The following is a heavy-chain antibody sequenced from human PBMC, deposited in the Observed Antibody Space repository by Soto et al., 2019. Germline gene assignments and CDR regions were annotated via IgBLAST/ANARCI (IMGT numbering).Heavy chain of an antibody. Sequence: GGSLRLSCVASGFNFGNFGMHWVRQAPGKGLEWLTVISNDENIKQDSVRGRFAIARDNSKNTLYLHLTSLRAEDTAIYYCARGLRGVLDYRGQGTLVTVSS. J-gene: IGHJ4*02. D-gene: IGHD5-12*01. CDR2: ISNDENIK. CDR3: ARGLRGVLDY. CDR1: GFNFGNFG. V-gene: IGHV3-33*01.